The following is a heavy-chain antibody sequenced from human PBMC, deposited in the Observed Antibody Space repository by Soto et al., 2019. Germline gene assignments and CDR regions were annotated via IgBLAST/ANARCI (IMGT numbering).Heavy chain of an antibody. V-gene: IGHV1-18*04. Sequence: ASVKVSCKASGYTFISCGISWVRQAPGQGLEWVGWMSAFTGKADYAQIFQDRVTMTTDTSTSTAYMELRSLRSDDTAVYYCATDQSYYGSGYYYSDSWGQGTLVTVSS. J-gene: IGHJ1*01. CDR2: MSAFTGKA. CDR1: GYTFISCG. D-gene: IGHD3-10*01. CDR3: ATDQSYYGSGYYYSDS.